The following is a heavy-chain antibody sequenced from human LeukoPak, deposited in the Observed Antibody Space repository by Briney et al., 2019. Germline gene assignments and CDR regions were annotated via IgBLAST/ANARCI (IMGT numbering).Heavy chain of an antibody. D-gene: IGHD3-10*01. CDR3: ARGTSIVRGIIDY. CDR2: INIDSGGT. CDR1: GYIFIGYY. Sequence: ASVKVSCKASGYIFIGYYMHWVRQAPGQGLEWMGWINIDSGGTNYAQKFQGRVTLTRDTSITTAYMELNRLRSDDTAVYYCARGTSIVRGIIDYWGQGTLVTVSS. V-gene: IGHV1-2*02. J-gene: IGHJ4*02.